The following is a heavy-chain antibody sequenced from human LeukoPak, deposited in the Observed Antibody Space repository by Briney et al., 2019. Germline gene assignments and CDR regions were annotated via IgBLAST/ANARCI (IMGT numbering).Heavy chain of an antibody. D-gene: IGHD6-13*01. CDR3: ARKQVYSSPLIS. V-gene: IGHV1-18*01. CDR1: GYTFTSYA. CDR2: ISAYNGNT. J-gene: IGHJ4*02. Sequence: ASVKVSCKASGYTFTSYAMHWVRQAPGQRLEWMGWISAYNGNTNYAQKLQGRVTMTTDTSTSTAYMELRSLRSDDTAVYYCARKQVYSSPLISWGQGTLVTVSS.